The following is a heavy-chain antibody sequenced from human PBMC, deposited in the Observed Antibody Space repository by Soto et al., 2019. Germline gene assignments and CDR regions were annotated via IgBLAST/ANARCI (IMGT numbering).Heavy chain of an antibody. Sequence: HPGGSLRLSCAASGFTFSSYWMSWVRQAPGKGLEWVSAISGSGGSTYYADSVKGRFTISRDNSKNTLYLQMNSLRAEDTAVYYCAKADGYDSIFDYWGQGTLVTVSS. J-gene: IGHJ4*02. CDR2: ISGSGGST. D-gene: IGHD5-12*01. CDR1: GFTFSSYW. V-gene: IGHV3-23*01. CDR3: AKADGYDSIFDY.